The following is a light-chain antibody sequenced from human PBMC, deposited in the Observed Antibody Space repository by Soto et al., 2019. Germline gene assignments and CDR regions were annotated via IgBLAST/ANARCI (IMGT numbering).Light chain of an antibody. Sequence: EILLTQSPGNLSLSPGERATLSCRASQSVSSSSIAWYQQRPGQAPRLLIYDTSTRATGIPARFSGSGSGTEFTLTISSLQSEDFAVYYCQQYNNWPPITFGQGTRLEIK. CDR3: QQYNNWPPIT. J-gene: IGKJ5*01. CDR1: QSVSSS. V-gene: IGKV3-15*01. CDR2: DTS.